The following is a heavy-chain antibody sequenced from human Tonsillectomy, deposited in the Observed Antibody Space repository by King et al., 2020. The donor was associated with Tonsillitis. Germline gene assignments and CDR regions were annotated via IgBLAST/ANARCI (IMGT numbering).Heavy chain of an antibody. CDR1: GYTFNNYA. D-gene: IGHD1-1*01. CDR2: INAYNGNT. V-gene: IGHV1-18*01. J-gene: IGHJ4*02. Sequence: VQLVQSGAEVKKPGASVKVSCKTSGYTFNNYAINWVRQAPGQGLEWMGWINAYNGNTNYEQKFQGRVTMTKDTSTSTAYMEVGSLRFDDTAVYFCARVGYNSYFDFWGQGTLVTVSS. CDR3: ARVGYNSYFDF.